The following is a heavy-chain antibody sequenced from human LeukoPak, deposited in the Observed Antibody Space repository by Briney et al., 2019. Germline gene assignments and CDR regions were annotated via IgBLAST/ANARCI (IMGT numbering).Heavy chain of an antibody. CDR1: GFTVSNNY. V-gene: IGHV3-66*01. CDR3: ASLYGTDVYNSFDY. J-gene: IGHJ4*01. CDR2: IYSGGNT. Sequence: GGSLRLSCAASGFTVSNNYMNWVRQAPGKGLEWVSVIYSGGNTYYAVSVKGRFTISRDNSKNTLYLQMNSLRVEDTAVYYCASLYGTDVYNSFDYWGQGTLVTVSS. D-gene: IGHD5-24*01.